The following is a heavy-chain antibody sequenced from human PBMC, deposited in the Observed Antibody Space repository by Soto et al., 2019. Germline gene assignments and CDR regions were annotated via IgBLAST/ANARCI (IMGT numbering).Heavy chain of an antibody. J-gene: IGHJ3*02. V-gene: IGHV4-4*02. CDR1: SGSISSSNW. CDR3: ARVSDIPGSGSDDFDI. D-gene: IGHD3-10*01. CDR2: IYHDGST. Sequence: QVQLQESGPGLVKPSGTLSLTCAVSSGSISSSNWWSWVRQSPGKGLEWIGEIYHDGSTNYNPSLKSRVTISVDKSKNQFSLKLSSVTAADTAVYYCARVSDIPGSGSDDFDIWGQGTMVTVSS.